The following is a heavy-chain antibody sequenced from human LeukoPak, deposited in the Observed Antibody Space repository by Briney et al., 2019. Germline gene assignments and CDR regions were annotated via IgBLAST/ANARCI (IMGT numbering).Heavy chain of an antibody. V-gene: IGHV3-53*01. CDR3: ARGGASELYYFDY. CDR2: IYDGGNT. CDR1: GFIVSNKY. J-gene: IGHJ4*02. Sequence: GGSLRLSRAASGFIVSNKYMSWVRQAPGKGLECVSVIYDGGNTYYADSVKGRFTISRDNSKNTLYLQVNSLRAEDTAVYYCARGGASELYYFDYWGQGTLVTVSS. D-gene: IGHD2-15*01.